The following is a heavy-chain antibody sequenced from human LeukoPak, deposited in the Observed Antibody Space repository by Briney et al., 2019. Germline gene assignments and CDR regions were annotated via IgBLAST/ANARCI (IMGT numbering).Heavy chain of an antibody. Sequence: GESLRLSCAAAGFTFSTYGMHWVRQAPGKGLEWVAFIRYDGSNKYYADSVKGRFTISRDNSKNTLYLQMNSLRADDTAMYFCAKDKDPWKCTSISYFDYWGQGTLVTVSS. J-gene: IGHJ4*02. CDR3: AKDKDPWKCTSISYFDY. CDR1: GFTFSTYG. D-gene: IGHD1-1*01. CDR2: IRYDGSNK. V-gene: IGHV3-30*02.